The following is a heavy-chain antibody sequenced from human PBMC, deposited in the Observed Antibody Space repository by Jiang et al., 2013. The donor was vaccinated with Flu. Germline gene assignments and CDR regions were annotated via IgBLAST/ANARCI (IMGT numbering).Heavy chain of an antibody. J-gene: IGHJ4*02. V-gene: IGHV1-2*02. CDR2: INPNSGGT. CDR3: ARPYCGGDCFPYFDY. CDR1: GYTFTDYY. D-gene: IGHD2-21*02. Sequence: GAEVKKPGASVKVSCKASGYTFTDYYLHWVRQAPGQGLEWMGWINPNSGGTNYAQKFQGRVTMTRDTSISTIYVELSRLRSDDTAVYYCARPYCGGDCFPYFDYWGQGTLVTVSS.